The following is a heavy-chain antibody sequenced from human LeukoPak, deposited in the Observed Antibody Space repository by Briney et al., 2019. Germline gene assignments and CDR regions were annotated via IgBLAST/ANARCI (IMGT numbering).Heavy chain of an antibody. Sequence: ASVKVSCKASGYTFTGYYMHWVRQAPGQGLEWMGWINPNSGGTNYAQKFQGRVTMTRDTSISTAYMELSRLRSDDTAVYYRARGWAGVDYDFWSGNNWFDPWGQGTLVTVSS. J-gene: IGHJ5*02. D-gene: IGHD3-3*01. CDR1: GYTFTGYY. V-gene: IGHV1-2*02. CDR3: ARGWAGVDYDFWSGNNWFDP. CDR2: INPNSGGT.